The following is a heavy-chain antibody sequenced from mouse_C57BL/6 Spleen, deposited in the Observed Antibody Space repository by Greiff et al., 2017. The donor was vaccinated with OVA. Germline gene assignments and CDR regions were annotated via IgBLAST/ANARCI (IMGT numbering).Heavy chain of an antibody. CDR3: ARGETGAFDY. CDR1: GYSFTSYW. Sequence: VQLPQSGAELAKPGASVKLSCKASGYSFTSYWLHWVKQRPGQGLEWIGYINPSSGYTKYNQKFKDKATLTADKSSSTAYMQLSSLTYEDSAVYYCARGETGAFDYWGQGTTRTVAS. V-gene: IGHV1-7*01. CDR2: INPSSGYT. D-gene: IGHD4-1*01. J-gene: IGHJ2*01.